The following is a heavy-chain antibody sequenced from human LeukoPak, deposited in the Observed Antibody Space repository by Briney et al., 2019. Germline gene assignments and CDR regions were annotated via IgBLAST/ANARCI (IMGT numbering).Heavy chain of an antibody. CDR1: GGSVSSSSYY. CDR2: IYYSGTT. Sequence: SETLSLTCTVSGGSVSSSSYYWGWIRQPPGKGLEWIGNIYYSGTTYYNPSLKSRVTISADTSKNQFSLKLNSVTAADTAVYYCARDLIVPDAMTGSGSYSTDYWGQGTLATVSS. J-gene: IGHJ4*02. CDR3: ARDLIVPDAMTGSGSYSTDY. D-gene: IGHD3-10*01. V-gene: IGHV4-39*02.